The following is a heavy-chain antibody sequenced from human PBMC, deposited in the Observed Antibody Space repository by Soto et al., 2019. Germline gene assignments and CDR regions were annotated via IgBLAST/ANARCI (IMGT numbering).Heavy chain of an antibody. V-gene: IGHV3-33*01. J-gene: IGHJ6*02. D-gene: IGHD5-18*01. Sequence: GSLRLSCAASGFTFSSYGMHWVRQAPGKGLEWVAVIWYDGSNKYYADSVKGRFTISRDNSKNTLYLQMNSLRAEDTAVYYCARDPNKPRGYSYGSRTYYYYGMDVWGQGTTVTVSS. CDR2: IWYDGSNK. CDR1: GFTFSSYG. CDR3: ARDPNKPRGYSYGSRTYYYYGMDV.